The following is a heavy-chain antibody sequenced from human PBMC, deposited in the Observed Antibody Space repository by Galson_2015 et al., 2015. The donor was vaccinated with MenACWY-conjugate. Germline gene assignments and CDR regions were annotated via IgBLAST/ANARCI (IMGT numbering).Heavy chain of an antibody. CDR1: GFTFSNAW. V-gene: IGHV3-15*07. J-gene: IGHJ4*02. D-gene: IGHD6-13*01. Sequence: SLRLSCAGSGFTFSNAWMNWVRQAPGKGLEWVGRFKSKAVGGAIDYAVPVKGRFTISRDDSKSTLYLQINSLKTEDTAVYYCATGGAAAGLDYWGQGTLVTVSS. CDR3: ATGGAAAGLDY. CDR2: FKSKAVGGAI.